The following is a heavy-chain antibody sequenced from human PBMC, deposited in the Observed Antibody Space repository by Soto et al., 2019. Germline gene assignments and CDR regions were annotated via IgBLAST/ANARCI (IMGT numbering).Heavy chain of an antibody. J-gene: IGHJ6*03. CDR1: GFTFSSYW. D-gene: IGHD4-17*01. Sequence: PGGSLRLSCAASGFTFSSYWMHWVRQAPGKGLVWVSRINSDGSSTSYADSVKGRFTISRDNAKNTLYLQMNSLRAEDTAVYYCARAHGDYVRYYYYYMDVWGKGTTVTVSS. CDR3: ARAHGDYVRYYYYYMDV. V-gene: IGHV3-74*01. CDR2: INSDGSST.